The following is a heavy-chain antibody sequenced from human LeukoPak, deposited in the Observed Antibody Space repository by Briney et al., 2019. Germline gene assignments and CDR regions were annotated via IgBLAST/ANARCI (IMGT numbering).Heavy chain of an antibody. CDR2: ISYDGSNK. D-gene: IGHD3-10*01. CDR3: ARDVTVSLWFGELRPMDV. J-gene: IGHJ6*03. Sequence: SGGSLRLSCAASGFTFSSYAMHWVRQAPGKGLEWVAVISYDGSNKYYADSVKGRFTISRDNSKNTLYLQMNSLRAEDTAVYYCARDVTVSLWFGELRPMDVWGKGTTVTVSS. CDR1: GFTFSSYA. V-gene: IGHV3-30*04.